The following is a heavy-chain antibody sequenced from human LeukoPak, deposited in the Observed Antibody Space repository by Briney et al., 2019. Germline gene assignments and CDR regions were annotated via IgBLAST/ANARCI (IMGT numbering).Heavy chain of an antibody. CDR3: ARTGTIFGVVVDYYGMDV. CDR1: GGTFSSYA. J-gene: IGHJ6*02. V-gene: IGHV1-69*13. Sequence: ASVKVSCKAPGGTFSSYAISWVRQAPGQGLEWMGGIIPIFGTANYAQKFQGRVTITADESTSTAYMELSSLRSEDTAVYYCARTGTIFGVVVDYYGMDVWGQGTTVTVSS. D-gene: IGHD3-3*01. CDR2: IIPIFGTA.